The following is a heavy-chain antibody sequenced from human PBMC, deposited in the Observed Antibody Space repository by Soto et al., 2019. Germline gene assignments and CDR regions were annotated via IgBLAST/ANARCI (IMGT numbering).Heavy chain of an antibody. Sequence: ASVKVSCKAPGYTYTSYGISWVRQAPGQGLEWVGWLSAHNGDTRYAKNLQGRITMTTDTFTNTAYMELTSLTSDDTAVYYCARDWSRYYDSSGLMWFYWGQGSLVTVSS. J-gene: IGHJ4*02. D-gene: IGHD3-22*01. CDR2: LSAHNGDT. V-gene: IGHV1-18*01. CDR1: GYTYTSYG. CDR3: ARDWSRYYDSSGLMWFY.